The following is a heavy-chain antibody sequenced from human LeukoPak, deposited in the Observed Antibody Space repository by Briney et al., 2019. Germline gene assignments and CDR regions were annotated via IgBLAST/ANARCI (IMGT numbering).Heavy chain of an antibody. V-gene: IGHV4-30-2*01. D-gene: IGHD3-9*01. CDR2: IYHSGST. CDR1: GGSISSGGYS. J-gene: IGHJ5*02. Sequence: SETLSLTCAVSGGSISSGGYSWSWLRQPPGKGLEWIGYIYHSGSTYYNPSLKSRVTISVDRSKKQFSLELSSVTAADTAVYYCARVNYDILTGQGGWFDPWGQGTLVTVSS. CDR3: ARVNYDILTGQGGWFDP.